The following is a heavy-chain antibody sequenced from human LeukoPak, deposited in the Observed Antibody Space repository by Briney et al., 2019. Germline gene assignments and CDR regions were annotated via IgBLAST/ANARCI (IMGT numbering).Heavy chain of an antibody. Sequence: ASVKVSCKASGGTFSSYAISWVRQAPGQGLEWMGGIIPIFGTANYAQKFQGRVTITADESTSTAYMELSSLRSEDTAVYYCARSAPPYSSSSVYYYMDVWGKGTTVTVSS. D-gene: IGHD6-6*01. CDR3: ARSAPPYSSSSVYYYMDV. V-gene: IGHV1-69*01. CDR1: GGTFSSYA. J-gene: IGHJ6*03. CDR2: IIPIFGTA.